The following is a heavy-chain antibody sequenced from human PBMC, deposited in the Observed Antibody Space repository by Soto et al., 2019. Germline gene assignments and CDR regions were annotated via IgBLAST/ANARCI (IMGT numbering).Heavy chain of an antibody. CDR2: IYYSGST. CDR3: ARGGYSISSRDAVDV. D-gene: IGHD2-21*01. J-gene: IGHJ6*02. Sequence: QVQLQESGPGLVKPSQTLSLTCTVSGGSISSGGYYWSWIRQHPGKGLEWIGYIYYSGSTYYNPSLKSLMTRSVDTSKNQYSLKLSSVTAADTAVYYGARGGYSISSRDAVDVWGQGTTVTVSS. CDR1: GGSISSGGYY. V-gene: IGHV4-31*01.